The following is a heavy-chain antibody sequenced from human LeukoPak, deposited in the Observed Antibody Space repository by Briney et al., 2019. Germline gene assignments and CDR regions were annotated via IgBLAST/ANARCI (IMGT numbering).Heavy chain of an antibody. CDR2: ITGSGGNS. CDR1: GFVFSNYA. D-gene: IGHD6-19*01. Sequence: GGPLRLSCAASGFVFSNYAMTWVRQAPGKGLEWVSLITGSGGNSYYADSVKGRFTISRDNSKNTLYLQMNSLRADDTAVYYCAKDGQRVLYSSGFPYFDYWGRGTLVTVSS. V-gene: IGHV3-23*01. CDR3: AKDGQRVLYSSGFPYFDY. J-gene: IGHJ4*02.